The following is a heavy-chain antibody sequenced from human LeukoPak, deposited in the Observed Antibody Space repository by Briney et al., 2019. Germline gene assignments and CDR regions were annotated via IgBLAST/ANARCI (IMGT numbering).Heavy chain of an antibody. V-gene: IGHV1-69*04. Sequence: ASVKLSCKASGDTFSSYAISWGRQAPEQGLGWRGRIILILGIANDAQKFQGRVTITADKSTSTAYMELSRLRSEDTVLYYCARDKSPHYHRDERHDAFDIWGQGTMVAVSS. D-gene: IGHD2-2*01. CDR3: ARDKSPHYHRDERHDAFDI. J-gene: IGHJ3*02. CDR1: GDTFSSYA. CDR2: IILILGIA.